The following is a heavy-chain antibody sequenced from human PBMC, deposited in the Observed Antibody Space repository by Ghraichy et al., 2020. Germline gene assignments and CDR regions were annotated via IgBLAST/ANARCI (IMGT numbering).Heavy chain of an antibody. D-gene: IGHD6-6*01. CDR1: GGSISSYY. CDR3: ARGTIAARPDY. V-gene: IGHV4-59*01. CDR2: IYYSGST. Sequence: SETLSLTCTVSGGSISSYYWSWIRQPPGKGLEWIGYIYYSGSTNYNPSLKSRVTISVDTSKNQFSLKLSSVTAADTAVYYCARGTIAARPDYWGQGTLVTVSS. J-gene: IGHJ4*02.